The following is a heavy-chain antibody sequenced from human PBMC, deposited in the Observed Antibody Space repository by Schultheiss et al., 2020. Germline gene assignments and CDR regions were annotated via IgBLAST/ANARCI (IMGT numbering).Heavy chain of an antibody. V-gene: IGHV3-21*06. CDR1: GFTFRSYS. CDR2: IGSSVTYI. Sequence: GGSLRLSCAASGFTFRSYSLNWVRQAPGNGLEWVSSIGSSVTYIYYADSVKGRFTISRDNARNTVYLQMNSLRAEDTAVYYCARGLAIRGLFDYWGQGTLVTVSS. J-gene: IGHJ4*02. CDR3: ARGLAIRGLFDY. D-gene: IGHD6-19*01.